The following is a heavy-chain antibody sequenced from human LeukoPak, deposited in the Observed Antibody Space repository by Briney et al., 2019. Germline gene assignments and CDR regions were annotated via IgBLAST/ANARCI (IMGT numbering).Heavy chain of an antibody. CDR2: ISYEGTNK. D-gene: IGHD1-26*01. CDR1: GFTFSSYT. J-gene: IGHJ4*02. V-gene: IGHV3-30-3*01. Sequence: GGPLRLSCAASGFTFSSYTMFWVRQAPGKGLEWVALISYEGTNKFYADSVKGRFTISRDNSKNTLYLQMSSLRVEDTAVYYCARDHISMGDLHYWGQGTLVTVSS. CDR3: ARDHISMGDLHY.